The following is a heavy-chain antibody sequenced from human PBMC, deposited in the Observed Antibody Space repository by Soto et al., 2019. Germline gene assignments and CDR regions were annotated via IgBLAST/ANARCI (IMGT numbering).Heavy chain of an antibody. D-gene: IGHD1-26*01. CDR3: ARDSGSYPAGFDY. V-gene: IGHV4-34*01. CDR1: GGSFSGYY. Sequence: SETLSLTCAVYGGSFSGYYWSWIRQPPGKGLEWVGEINHSGSTNYNPSLKSRVTISVDTSKNQFSLKLSSVTAADTAVYYCARDSGSYPAGFDYWGQGTLVTVSS. J-gene: IGHJ4*02. CDR2: INHSGST.